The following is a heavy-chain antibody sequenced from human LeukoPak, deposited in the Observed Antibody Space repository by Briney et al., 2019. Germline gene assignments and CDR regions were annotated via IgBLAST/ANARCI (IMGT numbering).Heavy chain of an antibody. V-gene: IGHV4-4*07. CDR1: GGSISGYY. CDR3: ARSRIVLADSLDP. CDR2: IFHSGST. J-gene: IGHJ5*02. D-gene: IGHD6-19*01. Sequence: SETLSLTCTVSGGSISGYYWNWIRQPAGKGLEWIGRIFHSGSTNYNPSLNSRVTMSVGTSKNQFSLKLSSVTAADTAVYYCARSRIVLADSLDPWGQGTLVTVSS.